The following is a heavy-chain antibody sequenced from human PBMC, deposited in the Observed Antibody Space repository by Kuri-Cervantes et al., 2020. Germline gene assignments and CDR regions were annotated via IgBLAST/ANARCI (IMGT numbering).Heavy chain of an antibody. D-gene: IGHD2-2*01. J-gene: IGHJ4*02. CDR3: ARLSSNAEKDH. CDR1: GFTFSDYY. CDR2: ISTTGSLI. V-gene: IGHV3-11*04. Sequence: GESLKISCAASGFTFSDYYMSWIRQAPGKGLEWISHISTTGSLIYYADSVKGRFTVSRDNAKNMLYLQMNSLRADDTAVYYCARLSSNAEKDHWGPGALVTVSS.